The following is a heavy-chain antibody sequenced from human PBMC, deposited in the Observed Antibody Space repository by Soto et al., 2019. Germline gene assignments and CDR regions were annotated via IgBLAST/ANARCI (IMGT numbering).Heavy chain of an antibody. D-gene: IGHD2-2*01. CDR2: IKQDGSEI. CDR3: AKSLSAIPGDS. V-gene: IGHV3-7*05. CDR1: GFTFSSYW. Sequence: GGSLRLSCAASGFTFSSYWMSWVRQGPGKGLEWVANIKQDGSEIYYVDSVKGRFTISRDNAKSSLYLQMTSLRAEDTAVYHCAKSLSAIPGDSWGQGTLVTVSS. J-gene: IGHJ4*02.